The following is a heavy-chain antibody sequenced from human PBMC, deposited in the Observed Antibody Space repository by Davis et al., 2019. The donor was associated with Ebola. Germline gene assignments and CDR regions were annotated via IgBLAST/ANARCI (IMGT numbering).Heavy chain of an antibody. J-gene: IGHJ4*02. CDR2: VYDVGST. CDR3: ARDAGDSGNSYYFDY. Sequence: SETLSLTCTVSGASVSSGNYYWSWIRQPPGKGLESIGYVYDVGSTKYNPSLESRVTISKDKSRNQFSLKLSSVTAADTAVYYCARDAGDSGNSYYFDYWGQGTLVTVSS. V-gene: IGHV4-61*01. D-gene: IGHD4-23*01. CDR1: GASVSSGNYY.